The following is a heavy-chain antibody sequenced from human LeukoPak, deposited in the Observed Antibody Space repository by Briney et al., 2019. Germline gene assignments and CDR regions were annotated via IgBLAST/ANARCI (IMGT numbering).Heavy chain of an antibody. J-gene: IGHJ6*03. V-gene: IGHV3-33*06. CDR3: AKAATVTTNYMDV. Sequence: HPGGSLRLSCAASGFTFSSCGMHWVRQAPGKGLEWVAVIWNDGSYKYYADSVKGRFTISRDNSKNTLYLQMNSLRAEDTAVYYCAKAATVTTNYMDVWGKGTTVTVSS. CDR1: GFTFSSCG. CDR2: IWNDGSYK. D-gene: IGHD4-17*01.